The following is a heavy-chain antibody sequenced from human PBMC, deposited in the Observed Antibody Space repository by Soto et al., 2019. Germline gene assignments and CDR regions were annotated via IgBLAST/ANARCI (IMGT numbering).Heavy chain of an antibody. V-gene: IGHV3-30-3*01. J-gene: IGHJ6*02. Sequence: AGGSLRLSCAASGFTFSSYAMHWVRQAPGKGLEWVAVISYDGSNKYYADSVKGRFTISRDNSKNTLYLQMNSLRAEDTAVYYCASARTPYYYDSSGYEDYYYGMDVWGQGTTVTVSS. D-gene: IGHD3-22*01. CDR1: GFTFSSYA. CDR2: ISYDGSNK. CDR3: ASARTPYYYDSSGYEDYYYGMDV.